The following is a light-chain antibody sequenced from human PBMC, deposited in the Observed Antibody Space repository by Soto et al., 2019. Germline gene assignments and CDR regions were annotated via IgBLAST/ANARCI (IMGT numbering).Light chain of an antibody. CDR3: CSYAGTYTV. Sequence: QSALTQPRSVSGSPGQSVTISCTGTSSDVGGYNFVSWYQHHPGKVPKLMIYDVSMRPSGVPDRFSGSKSGNTASLTISGLQAEDEADYYCCSYAGTYTVFGGGTKVTVL. J-gene: IGLJ3*02. V-gene: IGLV2-11*01. CDR2: DVS. CDR1: SSDVGGYNF.